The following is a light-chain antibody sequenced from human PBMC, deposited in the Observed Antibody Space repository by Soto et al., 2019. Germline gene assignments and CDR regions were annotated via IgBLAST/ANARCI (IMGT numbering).Light chain of an antibody. J-gene: IGKJ1*01. CDR2: GAS. Sequence: EIVLTQSPGTLSLSPVERATLSCRASQSVSSSYLAWYQQKPGQAPRLLIYGASSRATGIPDRFSGSGSGTDFTLTISRLEPEDFATYYCQQYNSYSWTFGQGTKVDIK. V-gene: IGKV3-20*01. CDR1: QSVSSSY. CDR3: QQYNSYSWT.